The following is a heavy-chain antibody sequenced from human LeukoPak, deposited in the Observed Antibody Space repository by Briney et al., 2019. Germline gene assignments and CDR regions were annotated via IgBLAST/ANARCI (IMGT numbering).Heavy chain of an antibody. CDR1: GYTFTGHH. V-gene: IGHV1-2*06. D-gene: IGHD3-22*01. CDR3: ARELDYYDSSGYPEYFQH. Sequence: GASVKVSCKASGYTFTGHHMHWVRQAPGQGLEWMGRINPNSGGTNYAQKFQGRVTMTRDTSISTAYMELSRLRSDDTAVYYCARELDYYDSSGYPEYFQHWGQGTLVTVSS. J-gene: IGHJ1*01. CDR2: INPNSGGT.